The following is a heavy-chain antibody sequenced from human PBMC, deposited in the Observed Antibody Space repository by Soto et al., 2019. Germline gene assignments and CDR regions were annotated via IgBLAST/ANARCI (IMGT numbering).Heavy chain of an antibody. CDR1: GFTFSSYW. CDR3: ARAGRGVVEPAATPAYYYYYGMDV. Sequence: EVQLVESGGGLVQPGGSLRLSCAASGFTFSSYWMSWVRQAPGKGLEWVANIKQDGSEKYYVDSVKGRFTISRDNAKNSQYLQMNSLRAEDTAVYYCARAGRGVVEPAATPAYYYYYGMDVWGQGTTVTVSS. J-gene: IGHJ6*02. V-gene: IGHV3-7*01. D-gene: IGHD2-2*01. CDR2: IKQDGSEK.